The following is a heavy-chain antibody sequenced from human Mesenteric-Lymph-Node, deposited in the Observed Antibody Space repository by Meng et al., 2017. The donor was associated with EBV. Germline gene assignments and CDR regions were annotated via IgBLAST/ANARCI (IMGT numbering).Heavy chain of an antibody. CDR2: IYHSGST. Sequence: QVQRQGPGPGLVNTSGTLSLTCAVSGGSLSSSNWWSWVRQPPGKGLEWIGEIYHSGSTNYNPSLKSRVTISVDKSKNQFSLKLSSVTAADTAVYYCARGTVAGTHLDYWAQGTLVTVSS. D-gene: IGHD6-19*01. CDR1: GGSLSSSNW. CDR3: ARGTVAGTHLDY. V-gene: IGHV4-4*02. J-gene: IGHJ4*02.